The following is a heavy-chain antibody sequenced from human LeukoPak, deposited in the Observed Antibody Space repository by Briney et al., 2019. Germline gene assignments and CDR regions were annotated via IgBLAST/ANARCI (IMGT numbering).Heavy chain of an antibody. V-gene: IGHV3-7*01. CDR1: GFSFTTYW. J-gene: IGHJ4*02. D-gene: IGHD3-10*01. CDR3: TRLYDSGFDY. CDR2: IKQDGAEK. Sequence: QPGGSLRLSCAASGFSFTTYWMNWVRQAPGKGLEWVANIKQDGAEKYYVDSVKGRFTISRDNAKNSLYLQMNRFRAEDTAVYYCTRLYDSGFDYWGQGTLVTVSS.